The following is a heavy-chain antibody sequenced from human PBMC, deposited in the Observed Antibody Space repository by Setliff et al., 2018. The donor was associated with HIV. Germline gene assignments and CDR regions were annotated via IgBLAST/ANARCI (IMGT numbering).Heavy chain of an antibody. CDR2: ISSSGSII. Sequence: GGSLRPSCAASGFTFSSYEMNWVRQAPGKGLEGVSYISSSGSIIKYADSVKGRFTISRDTANNALYMQMNSLRAEDAAVYYWARGYNWNSGGMDVWGQGTTVTVSS. CDR1: GFTFSSYE. J-gene: IGHJ6*02. CDR3: ARGYNWNSGGMDV. D-gene: IGHD1-20*01. V-gene: IGHV3-48*03.